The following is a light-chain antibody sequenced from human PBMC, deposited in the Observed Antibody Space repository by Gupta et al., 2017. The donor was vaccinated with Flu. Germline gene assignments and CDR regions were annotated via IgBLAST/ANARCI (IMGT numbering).Light chain of an antibody. J-gene: IGKJ4*01. CDR2: AAS. V-gene: IGKV1-27*01. Sequence: DIQMTQSPSSLSASVGDRVTITCRAGQGIGNSLAWYQQKPGKVPKLLISAASTLQSGVPSRFSGSGSGTDFTLTISSLQPEDVATFYCQKYDSVSLTFGGGTKVEIK. CDR1: QGIGNS. CDR3: QKYDSVSLT.